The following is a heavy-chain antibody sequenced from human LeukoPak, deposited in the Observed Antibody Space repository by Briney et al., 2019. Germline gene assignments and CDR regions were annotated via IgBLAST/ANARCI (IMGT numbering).Heavy chain of an antibody. CDR1: GFTVSSNY. J-gene: IGHJ3*02. D-gene: IGHD3-10*01. CDR2: ISGSGGST. V-gene: IGHV3-23*01. CDR3: ARASERRYYYGSGSYNAFDI. Sequence: GGSLRLSCAASGFTVSSNYMSWVRQAPGKGLEWVSAISGSGGSTYYADSVKGRFTISRDNSKNSLYLQMNSLRAEDTAVYYCARASERRYYYGSGSYNAFDIWGQGTMVTVSS.